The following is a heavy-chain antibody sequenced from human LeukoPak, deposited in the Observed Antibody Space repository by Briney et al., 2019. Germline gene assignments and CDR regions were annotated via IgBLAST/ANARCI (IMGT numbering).Heavy chain of an antibody. CDR2: NNGSGRST. V-gene: IGHV3-23*01. CDR1: GFTFSSYA. Sequence: GSLGLPCAALGFTFSSYAISRVRPAPGKGQEWVSGNNGSGRSTNHADSAKGRFTISRDNSKNTVYLQMNSLRAEDTAVYYCAKKTTVMVVAGTILDYWGQGTLVTVSS. J-gene: IGHJ4*02. CDR3: AKKTTVMVVAGTILDY. D-gene: IGHD2-15*01.